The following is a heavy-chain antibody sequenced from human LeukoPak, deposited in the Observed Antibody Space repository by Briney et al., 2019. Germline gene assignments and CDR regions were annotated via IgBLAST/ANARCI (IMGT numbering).Heavy chain of an antibody. Sequence: AETLSLTCTVSGGSIRSYYWSWIRQPPGKGLEWIGYIYYSGSTNYNPSLKSRVAISVDTSKNQFSLKLDSVTAADTAVYYCARLQATVTIHAYFDYWGQGTLVTVSS. CDR3: ARLQATVTIHAYFDY. D-gene: IGHD4-17*01. J-gene: IGHJ4*01. CDR1: GGSIRSYY. CDR2: IYYSGST. V-gene: IGHV4-59*01.